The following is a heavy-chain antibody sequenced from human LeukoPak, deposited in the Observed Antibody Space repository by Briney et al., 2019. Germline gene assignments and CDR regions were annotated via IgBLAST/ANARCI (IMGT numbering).Heavy chain of an antibody. D-gene: IGHD3-9*01. Sequence: GGSLRLSCAASGFTFSSYAMSWVRQAPGKGMEWVSAISGSGGRTYYADSVKGRFTISRDNSTNTLYLQMNSLRAEDTAVYYCAKDLTRWYFDYWGQGTLVTVSS. CDR3: AKDLTRWYFDY. V-gene: IGHV3-23*01. CDR2: ISGSGGRT. CDR1: GFTFSSYA. J-gene: IGHJ4*02.